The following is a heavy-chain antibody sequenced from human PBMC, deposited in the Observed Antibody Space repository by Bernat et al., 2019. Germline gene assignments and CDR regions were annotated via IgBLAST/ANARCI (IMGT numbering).Heavy chain of an antibody. CDR1: GYTFSSYG. V-gene: IGHV3-33*01. CDR2: IWYDGSKK. Sequence: QVQLVESGGGVVQPGRSLRLSCAASGYTFSSYGMHWVRQSPGRGLEWVAVIWYDGSKKYYADSVEGRFTISRDDSKNTLYLQMNSLRAEDTAVYYCARAGGRGRYSGYLRNYYYGMDVWGQGTTVTVSS. CDR3: ARAGGRGRYSGYLRNYYYGMDV. J-gene: IGHJ6*02. D-gene: IGHD5-12*01.